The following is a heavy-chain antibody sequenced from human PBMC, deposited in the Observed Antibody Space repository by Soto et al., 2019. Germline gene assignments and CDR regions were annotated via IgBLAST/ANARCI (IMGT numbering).Heavy chain of an antibody. CDR3: ARARASYRFAFDY. Sequence: PGGSLRLSCTVSGFSVGDMYMNWVRQAPGKGLEWVSVLYSGGTTYYADSVKGRFTISRDNSKNTLYLQMDSLGADDTAVYYCARARASYRFAFDYWGQGAMVTVSS. J-gene: IGHJ4*02. CDR1: GFSVGDMY. CDR2: LYSGGTT. D-gene: IGHD3-10*01. V-gene: IGHV3-53*01.